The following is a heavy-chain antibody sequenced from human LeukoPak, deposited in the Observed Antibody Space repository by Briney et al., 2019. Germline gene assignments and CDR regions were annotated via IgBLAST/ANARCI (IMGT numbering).Heavy chain of an antibody. V-gene: IGHV4-34*01. CDR3: ARNQNWFDP. CDR1: GGSFSGYY. J-gene: IGHJ5*02. D-gene: IGHD1-14*01. Sequence: SETLSLTCAVYGGSFSGYYWSWIRQPPGKGLEWIGEINHSGSTNYNPSLKSRVAISVDTSKNQFSLKLSSVTAADTAVYYCARNQNWFDPWGQGTLVTVSS. CDR2: INHSGST.